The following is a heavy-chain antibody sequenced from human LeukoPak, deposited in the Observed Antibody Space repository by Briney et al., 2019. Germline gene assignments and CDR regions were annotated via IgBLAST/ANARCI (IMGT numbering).Heavy chain of an antibody. CDR3: ARRGRSSAYYFDY. D-gene: IGHD6-6*01. CDR1: GFTFTDYE. V-gene: IGHV3-48*03. CDR2: LSSTARTI. Sequence: GGSLRLSCATSGFTFTDYEMNWVRQAPGKGLEWLSYLSSTARTIYYADSVKGRFTISRDTARNSVSLQMNSLRGDDTAVYYCARRGRSSAYYFDYWGQGSMVTVSS. J-gene: IGHJ4*02.